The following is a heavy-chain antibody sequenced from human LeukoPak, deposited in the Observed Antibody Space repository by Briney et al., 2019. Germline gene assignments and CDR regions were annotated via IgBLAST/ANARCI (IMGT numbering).Heavy chain of an antibody. D-gene: IGHD3-3*01. CDR1: GGSFSGYY. Sequence: SETLSLTCAVYGGSFSGYYWSRIRQPPGKGLEWIGEINHSGSTNYNPSLKSRVTISVDTSKNQFSLKLSSVTAADTAVYYCARWPFWSGHSNWFDPWGQGTLVTVSS. V-gene: IGHV4-34*01. CDR2: INHSGST. J-gene: IGHJ5*02. CDR3: ARWPFWSGHSNWFDP.